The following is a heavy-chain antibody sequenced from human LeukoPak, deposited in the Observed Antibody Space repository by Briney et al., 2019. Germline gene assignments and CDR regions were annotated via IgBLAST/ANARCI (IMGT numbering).Heavy chain of an antibody. D-gene: IGHD3-10*01. CDR2: ISSDGSDK. CDR3: SRDAGSGFGGFYSDP. Sequence: PGGSLRLSCAASGFTFTRYAMHWVRQAPGKGLEWVAVISSDGSDKYYADSVKGRFTISRDNAKNSLCLQMSSPRADDTAVYYCSRDAGSGFGGFYSDPWGQGTLVTVSS. CDR1: GFTFTRYA. V-gene: IGHV3-30*04. J-gene: IGHJ5*02.